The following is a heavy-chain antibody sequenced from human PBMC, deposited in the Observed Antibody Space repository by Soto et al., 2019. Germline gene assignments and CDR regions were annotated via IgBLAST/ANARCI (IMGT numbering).Heavy chain of an antibody. CDR1: GGTFSSYS. J-gene: IGHJ4*02. CDR3: ARDGGRHSGGIDY. CDR2: IIPIFGTA. V-gene: IGHV1-69*01. Sequence: QVQLVQSGAEVKEPGSSVKVSCKDSGGTFSSYSINWVRQAPGQGLEWMGEIIPIFGTANYAQKFQGRVTITADESTSTAYMELSSRRSEDTAVYYCARDGGRHSGGIDYWGQGTLVTVSS. D-gene: IGHD1-26*01.